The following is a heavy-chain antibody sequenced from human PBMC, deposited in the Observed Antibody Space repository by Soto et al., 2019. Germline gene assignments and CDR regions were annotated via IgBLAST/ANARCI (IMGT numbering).Heavy chain of an antibody. CDR3: ARQGYCGGDCYFDY. V-gene: IGHV4-59*08. J-gene: IGHJ4*02. Sequence: SETLSLTCTVSGGSISSYYWSWIRQPPGKGLEWIGYIYYSGSTNYNPSLKSRVTISVDTSKNQFSLKLSSVTAADTAVYYCARQGYCGGDCYFDYWGQGTLVTVSS. D-gene: IGHD2-21*02. CDR2: IYYSGST. CDR1: GGSISSYY.